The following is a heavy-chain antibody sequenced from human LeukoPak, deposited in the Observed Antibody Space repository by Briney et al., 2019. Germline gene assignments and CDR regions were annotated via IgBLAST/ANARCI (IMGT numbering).Heavy chain of an antibody. D-gene: IGHD6-13*01. V-gene: IGHV3-21*01. CDR1: GFTFSSYS. CDR3: ATGQQLVPDY. CDR2: ISSSSSYI. J-gene: IGHJ4*02. Sequence: PGGSLRLSCAASGFTFSSYSMNWVRQAPGKGLEWVSSISSSSSYIYYADSVRGRFTISRDNAKNSLYLQMNSLRAEDTAVYYCATGQQLVPDYWGQGTLVTVSS.